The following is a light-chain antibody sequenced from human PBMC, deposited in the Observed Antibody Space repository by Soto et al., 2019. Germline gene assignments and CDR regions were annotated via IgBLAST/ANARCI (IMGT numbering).Light chain of an antibody. V-gene: IGKV3-20*01. Sequence: DIVLPPSPGTLSLSPGARANLSCRASQSVSSNYLAWYQQKPGQAPRLLIYGASTRATGVPDRFSGSGSGTDFTLTISRLEPEDFAVYHCQQYGSLSWTFGQGTKVDIK. CDR3: QQYGSLSWT. CDR2: GAS. CDR1: QSVSSNY. J-gene: IGKJ1*01.